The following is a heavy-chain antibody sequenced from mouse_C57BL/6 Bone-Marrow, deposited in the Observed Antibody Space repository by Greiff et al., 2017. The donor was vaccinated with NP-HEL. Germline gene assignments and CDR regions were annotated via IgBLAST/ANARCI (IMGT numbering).Heavy chain of an antibody. CDR3: ARARGIYYGREENAMDY. CDR2: IYPGSGST. D-gene: IGHD2-1*01. Sequence: QVQLQPGAELVKPGASVKMSCKASGYTFTSYWITWVKQRPGQGLEWIGDIYPGSGSTNYNEKFKSKATLTVDTSSSTAYMQLSSLTSEDSAVYYCARARGIYYGREENAMDYWGQGTSVTVSS. V-gene: IGHV1-55*01. CDR1: GYTFTSYW. J-gene: IGHJ4*01.